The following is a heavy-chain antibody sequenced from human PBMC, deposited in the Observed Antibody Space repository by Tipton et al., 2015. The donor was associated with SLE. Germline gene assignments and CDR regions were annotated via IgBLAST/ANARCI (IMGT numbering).Heavy chain of an antibody. CDR3: ARGPQRGYSYGPDY. CDR1: GDSISSGGYY. J-gene: IGHJ4*02. D-gene: IGHD5-18*01. CDR2: IYYSGST. V-gene: IGHV4-61*08. Sequence: TLSLTCTVSGDSISSGGYYWSWIRQHPGKGLEWIGYIYYSGSTNYNPSLKSRVTISVDTSKNQFSLKLSSVTAADTAVYYCARGPQRGYSYGPDYWGQGTLVTVSS.